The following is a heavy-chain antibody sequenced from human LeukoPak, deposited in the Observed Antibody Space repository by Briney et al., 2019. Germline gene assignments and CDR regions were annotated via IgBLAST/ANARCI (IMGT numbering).Heavy chain of an antibody. Sequence: ASVKVSCKASGGTFSSYAISWVRQAPGQGVEGMGGSIPIFGTANYAQKFQGRVTIPPDESTSTAYMELSSLRSEDTAVYYCATESAVGAYRPGAFDIWGQGTMVTVSS. CDR2: SIPIFGTA. D-gene: IGHD1-26*01. CDR1: GGTFSSYA. J-gene: IGHJ3*02. CDR3: ATESAVGAYRPGAFDI. V-gene: IGHV1-69*13.